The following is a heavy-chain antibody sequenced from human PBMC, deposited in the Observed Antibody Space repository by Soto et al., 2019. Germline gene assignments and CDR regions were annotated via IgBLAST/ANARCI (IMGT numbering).Heavy chain of an antibody. CDR1: GFTFSSYA. V-gene: IGHV3-23*01. J-gene: IGHJ5*02. CDR3: ARSAATTNYYFGP. D-gene: IGHD3-22*01. CDR2: ISDSGGAT. Sequence: PGGSLRLSCAASGFTFSSYAMRWVRQAPGKGLEWVSVISDSGGATYYVDSVKGRFTISRDNSKNTVYLQMNSLRAEDTAIYYCARSAATTNYYFGPWGQGILVTVSS.